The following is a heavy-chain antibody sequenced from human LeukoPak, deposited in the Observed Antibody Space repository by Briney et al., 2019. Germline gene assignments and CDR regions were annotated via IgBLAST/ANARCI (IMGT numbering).Heavy chain of an antibody. Sequence: GGSLRLSCAASGFIFSNAWMSWVRQAPGKGLEWVGRIKIKTDGGTTDYAAPVKGRFTISRDDPKNTLYLQMNSLKTEDTAVYYCATDIVVVPAAHDYWGQGTLVTVPS. CDR1: GFIFSNAW. CDR3: ATDIVVVPAAHDY. CDR2: IKIKTDGGTT. J-gene: IGHJ4*02. D-gene: IGHD2-2*01. V-gene: IGHV3-15*01.